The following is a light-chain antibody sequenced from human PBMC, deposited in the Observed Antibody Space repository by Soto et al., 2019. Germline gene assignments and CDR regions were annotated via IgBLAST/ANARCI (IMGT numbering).Light chain of an antibody. CDR1: QSISSY. V-gene: IGKV1-39*01. J-gene: IGKJ2*01. CDR2: AAS. CDR3: QQSYSTPYY. Sequence: DIQMTQSPSSLSASVGDRVTITCRASQSISSYLNWYQQKPGKAPKLLIYAASSLQSGVTSRFSGSGTGTDFTLTISSMQPEDFATYYCQQSYSTPYYFGQGTKLEIK.